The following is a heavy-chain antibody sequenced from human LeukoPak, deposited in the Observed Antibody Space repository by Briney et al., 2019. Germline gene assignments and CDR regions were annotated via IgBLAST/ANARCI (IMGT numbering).Heavy chain of an antibody. D-gene: IGHD5-18*01. CDR1: GFSFSDFY. CDR3: ARALGYSYGKNVFDY. Sequence: GGSLRLSCAASGFSFSDFYMTWIRQAPGKGLDWVSYISNTGNRVDYADSVKGRFSISRDNAKKSVYLQMNNLRGEDTAVYYCARALGYSYGKNVFDYWGQGTLVTVSS. J-gene: IGHJ4*02. CDR2: ISNTGNRV. V-gene: IGHV3-11*04.